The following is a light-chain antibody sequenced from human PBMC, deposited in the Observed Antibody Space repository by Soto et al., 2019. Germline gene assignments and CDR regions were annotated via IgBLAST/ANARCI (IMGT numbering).Light chain of an antibody. J-gene: IGLJ1*01. CDR2: EVT. V-gene: IGLV2-14*01. Sequence: QSVLTQPASVSGSPGQSITISCTGTGSDVGAYNYVSWYQHRPGKAPQLMISEVTKRPSGVSDRFSGSKSDNTASLTISGLQAEDEADYYCSSYTSSSTPYVFGTGTKLTVL. CDR3: SSYTSSSTPYV. CDR1: GSDVGAYNY.